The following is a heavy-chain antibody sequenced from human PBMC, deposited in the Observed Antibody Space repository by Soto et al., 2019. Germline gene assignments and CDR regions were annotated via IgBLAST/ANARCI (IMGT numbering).Heavy chain of an antibody. V-gene: IGHV3-30*18. J-gene: IGHJ4*02. CDR1: GFTFSTSG. CDR3: AKALGSSSGRTLAY. CDR2: ISYDGSEI. Sequence: QVQLVESGGGVVQPGTSLRLSCAASGFTFSTSGMYWVRQAPGKGLEWVAVISYDGSEIYYADSVKGRITISRDNSKNTLYLHVNSLRSEDKAVYYCAKALGSSSGRTLAYWGQGSLVTVSS. D-gene: IGHD6-19*01.